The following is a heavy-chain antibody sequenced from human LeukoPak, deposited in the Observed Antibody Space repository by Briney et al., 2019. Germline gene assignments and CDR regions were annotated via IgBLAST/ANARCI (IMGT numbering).Heavy chain of an antibody. CDR2: IIGSGADT. Sequence: GGSLRLSCAASGFTFSTFPMTWVRQAPGKGLEWVSVIIGSGADTYYADSVKGRFTISRDNAKSTLYLQMNSLRAEDTAVYYCARVRDDYTYFDCWGQGTLVTVSS. J-gene: IGHJ4*02. V-gene: IGHV3-23*01. D-gene: IGHD4-11*01. CDR1: GFTFSTFP. CDR3: ARVRDDYTYFDC.